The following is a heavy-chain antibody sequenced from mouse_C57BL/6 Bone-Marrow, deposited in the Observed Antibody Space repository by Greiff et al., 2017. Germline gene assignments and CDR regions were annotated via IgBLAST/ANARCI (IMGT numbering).Heavy chain of an antibody. CDR1: GFNIKDYY. CDR2: IDPEDGET. J-gene: IGHJ2*01. Sequence: EVQLQQSGAELVKPGASVELSCTASGFNIKDYYMHWVKQRTEQGLEWIGRIDPEDGETKYAPKFPGKATITADTSSNTAYLQLSSLTSEDTAVYYCARWLLEYFDYWGQGTTLTVSS. CDR3: ARWLLEYFDY. V-gene: IGHV14-2*01. D-gene: IGHD2-3*01.